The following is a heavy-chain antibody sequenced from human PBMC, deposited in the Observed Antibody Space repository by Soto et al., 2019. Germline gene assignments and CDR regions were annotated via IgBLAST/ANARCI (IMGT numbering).Heavy chain of an antibody. V-gene: IGHV4-39*01. CDR2: IHYSGST. D-gene: IGHD2-15*01. Sequence: QLQLQESGPGLVKPSETLSLTCTVSGDSISITSYYWGWVRQPPGKGLEWIGGIHYSGSTHYNPSLQSRVTISGDASKKQFSLKLRSVTAADTAVYYCASTKDETLYFDYWGQGTLVTVSS. CDR3: ASTKDETLYFDY. J-gene: IGHJ4*02. CDR1: GDSISITSYY.